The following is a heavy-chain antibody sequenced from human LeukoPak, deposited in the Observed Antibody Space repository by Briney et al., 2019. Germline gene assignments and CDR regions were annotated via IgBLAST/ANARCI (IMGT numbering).Heavy chain of an antibody. D-gene: IGHD2-15*01. V-gene: IGHV1-18*01. CDR2: ISAYNGNT. J-gene: IGHJ5*02. CDR1: GCTFTSYG. CDR3: ARVGGGSCCNWFDP. Sequence: ASVKVSCKASGCTFTSYGMSWVRQAPGQGLEWMGWISAYNGNTNYAHKLQGRVTMTTDTSTNTAYMELRSLTSDDTAVYYCARVGGGSCCNWFDPWGQGTLVTVSS.